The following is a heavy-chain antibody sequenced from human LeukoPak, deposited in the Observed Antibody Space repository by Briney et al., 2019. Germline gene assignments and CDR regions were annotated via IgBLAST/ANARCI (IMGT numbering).Heavy chain of an antibody. D-gene: IGHD3-16*01. Sequence: SETLSLTCAVYGGSFSGYYWSWIRQPPGKGLEWIGEINHSGSTNYNPSLKSRVTISVDTSKNQFSLKLSSVTAADTAVYYCARVKERGSYYQYWGQGTLVTVSS. J-gene: IGHJ1*01. CDR1: GGSFSGYY. CDR3: ARVKERGSYYQY. V-gene: IGHV4-34*01. CDR2: INHSGST.